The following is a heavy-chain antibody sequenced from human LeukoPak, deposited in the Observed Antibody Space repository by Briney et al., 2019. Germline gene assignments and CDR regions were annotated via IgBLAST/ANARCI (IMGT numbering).Heavy chain of an antibody. CDR2: ISESGRST. CDR3: AKRSSSGQGPNFDY. J-gene: IGHJ4*02. CDR1: GFTFSSYA. D-gene: IGHD6-19*01. Sequence: GGSLRLSCAASGFTFSSYAMSWVRQAPGKGLEWVSAISESGRSTNYADSVKGRFAISRDNSENTLYLQMNSLRAEDTAVYYCAKRSSSGQGPNFDYWGQGTLVTVSS. V-gene: IGHV3-23*01.